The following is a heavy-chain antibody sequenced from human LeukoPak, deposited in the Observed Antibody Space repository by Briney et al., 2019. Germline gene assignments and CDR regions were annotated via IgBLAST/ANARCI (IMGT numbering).Heavy chain of an antibody. D-gene: IGHD2-21*01. Sequence: GASLKDSRKPSVYTFTGYYMHWVRQAPGQRLEWMGCINLNMGGTNYTRTLQGGVTITRDTTISTACIDKSTLRADDTAVYYCASTPLFGSVLIDYWGQGTLVTVSS. CDR2: INLNMGGT. CDR3: ASTPLFGSVLIDY. J-gene: IGHJ4*02. CDR1: VYTFTGYY. V-gene: IGHV1-2*02.